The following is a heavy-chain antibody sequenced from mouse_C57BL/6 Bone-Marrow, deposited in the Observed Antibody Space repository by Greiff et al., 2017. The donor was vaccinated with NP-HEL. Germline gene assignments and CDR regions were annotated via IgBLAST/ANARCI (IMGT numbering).Heavy chain of an antibody. CDR2: INPNYGTT. CDR3: ARGEGNFDYYAMDY. V-gene: IGHV1-39*01. D-gene: IGHD2-1*01. CDR1: GYSFTDYN. J-gene: IGHJ4*01. Sequence: VQLQQSGPELVKPGASVKISCKASGYSFTDYNMNWVKQSNGKSLEWIGVINPNYGTTSYNQKFKGKATLTVDQSSSTAYMQLNSLTSEDSAVYYRARGEGNFDYYAMDYWGQGTSVTVSS.